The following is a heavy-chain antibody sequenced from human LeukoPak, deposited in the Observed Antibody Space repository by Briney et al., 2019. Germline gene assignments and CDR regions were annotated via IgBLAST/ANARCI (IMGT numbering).Heavy chain of an antibody. CDR3: ARDGEDIVVVPAAHDVWFDP. D-gene: IGHD2-2*01. J-gene: IGHJ5*02. CDR2: ISAYNGNT. Sequence: ASVKVSCKASGYTFTSYGISWVRQAPGQGLEWMGWISAYNGNTNYAQKLQGRVTMTTDTSTSTAYMELRSLRSDDTAVYYCARDGEDIVVVPAAHDVWFDPWGHGTLVTVSS. V-gene: IGHV1-18*01. CDR1: GYTFTSYG.